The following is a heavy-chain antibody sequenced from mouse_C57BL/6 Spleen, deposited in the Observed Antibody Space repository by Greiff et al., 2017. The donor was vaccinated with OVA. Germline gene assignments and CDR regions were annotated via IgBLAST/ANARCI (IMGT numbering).Heavy chain of an antibody. J-gene: IGHJ4*01. CDR3: ARGLLNAMDY. CDR2: IDPSDSYT. CDR1: GYTFTSYW. D-gene: IGHD2-13*01. V-gene: IGHV1-59*01. Sequence: VQLQQPGAELVRPGTSVKLSCKASGYTFTSYWMHWVKQRPGQGLEWIGVIDPSDSYTNYNQKFKGKATLTVDTSSSTAYMQLSSLTSEDSAVYYCARGLLNAMDYWGQGTSVTVSS.